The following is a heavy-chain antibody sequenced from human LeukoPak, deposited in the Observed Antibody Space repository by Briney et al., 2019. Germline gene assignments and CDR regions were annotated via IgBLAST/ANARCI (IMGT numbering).Heavy chain of an antibody. CDR2: MYYSGST. J-gene: IGHJ4*02. Sequence: SETLSLTCTVSGGSIGSSSYYWGWIRQPPGKGLEWIGSMYYSGSTYYNPSLKSRVTISVDRSKNQFSLKLSSVTAADTAVYYCASEEGIYCTGGSCWRFDYWGQGTLVTVPS. V-gene: IGHV4-39*01. CDR1: GGSIGSSSYY. CDR3: ASEEGIYCTGGSCWRFDY. D-gene: IGHD2-15*01.